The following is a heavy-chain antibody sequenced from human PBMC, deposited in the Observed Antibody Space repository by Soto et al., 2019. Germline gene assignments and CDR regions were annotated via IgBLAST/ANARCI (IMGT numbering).Heavy chain of an antibody. D-gene: IGHD4-17*01. CDR3: AKDFTPWFGDYFYYYYGTDV. V-gene: IGHV3-30*18. CDR2: MSYDGSK. Sequence: QVQLVESGGGVVQPGRSLRLSCAAAGFTFSSYGMHWVRQAPGTGLEWVAVMSYDGSKYYADTVKGRFTISRDNSKNTLYLQINSLRPEDTAVYYCAKDFTPWFGDYFYYYYGTDVWGQGTTVTVSS. J-gene: IGHJ6*02. CDR1: GFTFSSYG.